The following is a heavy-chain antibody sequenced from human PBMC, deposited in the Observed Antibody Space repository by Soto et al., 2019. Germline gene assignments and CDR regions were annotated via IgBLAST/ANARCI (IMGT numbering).Heavy chain of an antibody. CDR2: ISYDGSNK. Sequence: QVQLVESGGGVVQPGRSLRLSCAASGFTFSSYGMHWVRQAPGKGLEWVAVISYDGSNKYYADSVKGRFTISRDNSKNTLYLQMNSLRAEDTAVYYCAKDDYGDYGLFDYWGQGTLVTVSS. CDR3: AKDDYGDYGLFDY. J-gene: IGHJ4*02. CDR1: GFTFSSYG. D-gene: IGHD4-17*01. V-gene: IGHV3-30*18.